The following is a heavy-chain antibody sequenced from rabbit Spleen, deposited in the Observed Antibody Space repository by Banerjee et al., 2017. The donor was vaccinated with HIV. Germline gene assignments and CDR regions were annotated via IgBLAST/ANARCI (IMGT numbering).Heavy chain of an antibody. J-gene: IGHJ2*01. Sequence: QEQLVESGGGLVKPEGSLTLTCKASGVSFSDKDVICWVRQAPGKGLEWTACIYTGASGTTYLAKWASGRFTISKPSSTTVTLQMTSLTAADTTTYFCARNYVNVFDPWGPGTLVTVS. D-gene: IGHD1-1*01. V-gene: IGHV1S45*01. CDR1: GVSFSDKDV. CDR3: ARNYVNVFDP. CDR2: IYTGASGTT.